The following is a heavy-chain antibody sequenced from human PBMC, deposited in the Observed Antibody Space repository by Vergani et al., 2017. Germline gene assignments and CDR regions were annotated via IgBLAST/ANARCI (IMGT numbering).Heavy chain of an antibody. CDR2: INPSGGST. CDR1: GYTFTNYY. D-gene: IGHD6-6*01. J-gene: IGHJ6*03. Sequence: QVLLVQSGAEVKKPGASVRVSCKTSGYTFTNYYIHWVRQAPGQGLEWMGIINPSGGSTSYAQKFQGRVTMTRDTSTSTVYMELSSLRSEDTAVYYCARGGSIAAPSYLYYFYMDVWGKGTSVTVSS. V-gene: IGHV1-46*01. CDR3: ARGGSIAAPSYLYYFYMDV.